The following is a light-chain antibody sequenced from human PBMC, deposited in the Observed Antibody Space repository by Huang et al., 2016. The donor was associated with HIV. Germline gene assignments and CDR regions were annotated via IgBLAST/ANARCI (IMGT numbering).Light chain of an antibody. CDR2: DAS. V-gene: IGKV3-11*01. CDR1: QSVSTY. Sequence: EVVLTQSPATLSLSPGERATLSCRASQSVSTYLAWLQQKPGQAPRLLIYDASNRATGVPARFSGSGSGTDFTLTISSLEPEDFAVYYCQQRSNWPPGRAFGGGTEVEIK. CDR3: QQRSNWPPGRA. J-gene: IGKJ4*01.